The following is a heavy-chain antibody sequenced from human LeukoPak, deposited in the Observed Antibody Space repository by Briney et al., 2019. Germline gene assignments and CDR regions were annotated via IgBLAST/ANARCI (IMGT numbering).Heavy chain of an antibody. CDR1: GYSISSGYY. CDR3: ARESCSGGSCYSSLGFDP. J-gene: IGHJ5*02. V-gene: IGHV4-38-2*02. Sequence: SETLSLTCTVSGYSISSGYYWGWIRQPPGKGLEWIGSIYHSGSTYYNPSLKSRVTISVDTSKNQFSLKLSSVTAADTAVYYCARESCSGGSCYSSLGFDPWGQGTLVTVSS. D-gene: IGHD2-15*01. CDR2: IYHSGST.